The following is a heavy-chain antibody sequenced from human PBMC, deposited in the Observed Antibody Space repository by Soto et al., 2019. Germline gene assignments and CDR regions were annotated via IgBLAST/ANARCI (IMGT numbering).Heavy chain of an antibody. CDR1: GFTFSSYA. CDR3: GEGSGSSYGYDYFDY. D-gene: IGHD5-18*01. J-gene: IGHJ4*02. V-gene: IGHV3-23*01. CDR2: ISGSGGST. Sequence: EVQLLESGGGLVQPGGSLRLSCAASGFTFSSYAMSWVRQAPGKGLEWVSGISGSGGSTNYADSVKGRFTISRDNSKNTLYRQMISLRAEDTAVYYCGEGSGSSYGYDYFDYWGQGHLGTVCS.